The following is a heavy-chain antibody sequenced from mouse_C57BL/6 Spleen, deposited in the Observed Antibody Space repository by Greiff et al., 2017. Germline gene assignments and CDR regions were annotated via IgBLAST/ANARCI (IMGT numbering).Heavy chain of an antibody. Sequence: EVKVVESGGDLVKPGGSLKLSCAASGFTFSSYGMSWVRQTPDKRLEWVATISDGGSYTYYPDNVKGRFTISRDNAKNNLYLQMSHLKSEDTAMYYCARDTGYYAMDYWGQGTSVTVSS. CDR1: GFTFSSYG. CDR2: ISDGGSYT. V-gene: IGHV5-4*01. J-gene: IGHJ4*01. D-gene: IGHD4-1*01. CDR3: ARDTGYYAMDY.